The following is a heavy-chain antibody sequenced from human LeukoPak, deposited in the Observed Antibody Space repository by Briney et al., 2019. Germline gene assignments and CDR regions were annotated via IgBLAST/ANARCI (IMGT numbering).Heavy chain of an antibody. V-gene: IGHV3-33*08. D-gene: IGHD5-24*01. Sequence: GGSLRLSCAASGFTFSSYTMNWVRQAPGKGLEWVAVIWYDASDRYYADSVKGRFTISRDNSKNTLFLQMNSLRDDDTAVHYCVRGVGVSRFNYFDPWGQGTLVVVSS. J-gene: IGHJ5*02. CDR1: GFTFSSYT. CDR2: IWYDASDR. CDR3: VRGVGVSRFNYFDP.